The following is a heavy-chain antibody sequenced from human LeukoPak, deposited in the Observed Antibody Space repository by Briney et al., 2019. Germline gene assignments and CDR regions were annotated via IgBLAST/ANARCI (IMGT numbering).Heavy chain of an antibody. J-gene: IGHJ4*02. D-gene: IGHD7-27*01. CDR3: TRLDTGAHFDC. CDR2: IRDKTNNYAT. CDR1: GFTFSGSA. Sequence: PGGSLRLSCAASGFTFSGSAIHWVRQASGKGLEWVGRIRDKTNNYATAYAASVKGRFTISRDDSKNTAYLQMSSLKTEDTAVYYCTRLDTGAHFDCWGPGTLVTVSS. V-gene: IGHV3-73*01.